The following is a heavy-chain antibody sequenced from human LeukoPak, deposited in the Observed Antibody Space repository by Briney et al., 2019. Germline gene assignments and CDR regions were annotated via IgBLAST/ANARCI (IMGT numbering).Heavy chain of an antibody. CDR3: ARGPGSGSYYDY. D-gene: IGHD3-10*01. J-gene: IGHJ4*02. Sequence: GGSLRLSCAASGFSFSSYYMNWVRQAPGKGLEWVSYISSSSSTIYYAASVKGRFTIYRDNAKSSLYLERKNVRAEVTAVYYSARGPGSGSYYDYWGQGTLVTVAS. CDR1: GFSFSSYY. CDR2: ISSSSSTI. V-gene: IGHV3-48*01.